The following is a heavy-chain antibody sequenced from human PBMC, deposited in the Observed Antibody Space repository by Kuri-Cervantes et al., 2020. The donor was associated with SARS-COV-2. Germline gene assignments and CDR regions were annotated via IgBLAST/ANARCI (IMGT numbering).Heavy chain of an antibody. CDR1: GYTLTELS. J-gene: IGHJ4*02. CDR2: ISAYNGNT. CDR3: ARDSQEMATTDFDY. D-gene: IGHD5-24*01. V-gene: IGHV1-18*01. Sequence: ASVKVSCKVSGYTLTELSMHWVRQAPGQGLEWMGWISAYNGNTNYAQKLQGRVTMTTDTSTSTAYMELRSLRSDDTAVYYCARDSQEMATTDFDYWGQGTLVTVSS.